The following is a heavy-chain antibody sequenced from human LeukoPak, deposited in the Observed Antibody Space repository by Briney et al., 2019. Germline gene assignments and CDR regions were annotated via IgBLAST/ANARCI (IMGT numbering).Heavy chain of an antibody. CDR2: ISDSGGST. V-gene: IGHV3-23*01. Sequence: AGGSLRLSCAASGFTFDDYAMHWGRQAPGKGLEWVSGISDSGGSTYYADSVKGRFTISRDNSKNTLYLQMNSLRAEDTAVYYCAKDQTYYYDSSGYWWGQGTLVTVSS. D-gene: IGHD3-22*01. CDR3: AKDQTYYYDSSGYW. J-gene: IGHJ4*02. CDR1: GFTFDDYA.